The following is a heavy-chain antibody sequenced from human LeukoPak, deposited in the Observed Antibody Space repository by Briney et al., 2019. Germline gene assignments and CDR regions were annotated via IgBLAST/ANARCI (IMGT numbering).Heavy chain of an antibody. V-gene: IGHV1-8*01. D-gene: IGHD2-15*01. CDR1: GYTFTSYD. CDR3: ARGLYCTGGSCYWFDP. Sequence: ASVKVSCKASGYTFTSYDINWVRQATGQGLEWMGWMNPNNGNTAYAQSFQGRVTMTRDTSISTAYMELSSLRSDDTAVYYCARGLYCTGGSCYWFDPWGQGTLVTVSS. J-gene: IGHJ5*02. CDR2: MNPNNGNT.